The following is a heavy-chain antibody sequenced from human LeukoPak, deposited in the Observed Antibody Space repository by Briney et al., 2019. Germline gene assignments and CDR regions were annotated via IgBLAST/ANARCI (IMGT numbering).Heavy chain of an antibody. D-gene: IGHD2-21*01. CDR2: ISGSGVST. Sequence: PGGSLRLSCAASGSTFSSYAMSWVRQAPGKGLKWVSGISGSGVSTYYTDSVKGRFTVSRDNSKNTMFLQMNSLRAEDTAVYYCAKGLYGDTFLNWFDPWGQGTLVTVSS. CDR3: AKGLYGDTFLNWFDP. V-gene: IGHV3-23*01. CDR1: GSTFSSYA. J-gene: IGHJ5*02.